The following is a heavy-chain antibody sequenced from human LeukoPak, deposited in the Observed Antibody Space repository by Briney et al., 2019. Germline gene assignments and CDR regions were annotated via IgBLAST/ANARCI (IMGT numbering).Heavy chain of an antibody. CDR3: ARGIQLWSPPLD. Sequence: PGRSLRLSCAASGFTFSSYAMPWVRQAPGKGLEWVAVISYDGSNKYYADSVKGRFTISRDNSKNTLYLQMNSLRAEDTAVYYCARGIQLWSPPLDWGQGTLVTVSS. CDR1: GFTFSSYA. D-gene: IGHD5-18*01. J-gene: IGHJ4*02. CDR2: ISYDGSNK. V-gene: IGHV3-30*04.